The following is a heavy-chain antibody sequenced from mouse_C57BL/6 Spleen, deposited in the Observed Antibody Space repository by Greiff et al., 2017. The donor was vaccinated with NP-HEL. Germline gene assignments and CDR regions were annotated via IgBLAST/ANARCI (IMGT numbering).Heavy chain of an antibody. V-gene: IGHV1-82*01. D-gene: IGHD2-5*01. J-gene: IGHJ3*01. CDR1: GYAFSSSW. CDR3: ASWVYSSLFAY. Sequence: QVQLQQSGPELVKPGASVKISCKASGYAFSSSWMNWVKQRPGKGLEWIGRIYPGDGDTNYNGKFKGKATLTADKSSSTAYMQRSSLTSEDSAVYFCASWVYSSLFAYWGQGTLVTVSA. CDR2: IYPGDGDT.